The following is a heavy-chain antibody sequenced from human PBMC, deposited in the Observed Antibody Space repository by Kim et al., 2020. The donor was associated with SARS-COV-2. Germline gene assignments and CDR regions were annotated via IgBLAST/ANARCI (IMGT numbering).Heavy chain of an antibody. J-gene: IGHJ4*02. CDR1: GFSFTSHW. Sequence: GESLKISCKASGFSFTSHWIGWVRQMPGKGLEWMGIIHPRDSDTRYSPSFQGQVTISADKSINMAYLQWNSLKASDTAMYYCARWFGDPYYFDYWGQGTL. CDR2: IHPRDSDT. D-gene: IGHD3-10*01. V-gene: IGHV5-51*01. CDR3: ARWFGDPYYFDY.